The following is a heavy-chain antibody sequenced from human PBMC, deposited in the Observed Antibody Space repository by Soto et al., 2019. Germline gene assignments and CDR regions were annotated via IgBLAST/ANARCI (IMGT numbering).Heavy chain of an antibody. CDR3: ARGLLIFSREYRGYDFPH. D-gene: IGHD5-12*01. V-gene: IGHV1-8*01. CDR1: GYTFTSYD. J-gene: IGHJ4*02. Sequence: QVQLVQSGAEVKKPGASVKVSCEASGYTFTSYDINWVRQATGQGLEWRGWMNPNSGNTGYAQKFQGRVTMTRNTSISTAYMELSSLRSEDTAVYYCARGLLIFSREYRGYDFPHWGQGTLVTVSS. CDR2: MNPNSGNT.